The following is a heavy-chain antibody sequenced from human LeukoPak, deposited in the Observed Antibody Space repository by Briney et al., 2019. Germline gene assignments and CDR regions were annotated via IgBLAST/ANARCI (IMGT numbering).Heavy chain of an antibody. CDR3: ARQVSDYYYYYIDV. V-gene: IGHV4-39*01. CDR2: IYYSGTT. J-gene: IGHJ6*03. D-gene: IGHD3-10*01. Sequence: SETLSLTCSVSGGSISSSNYYWGWIRQPPGKGLEWIGTIYYSGTTYYNPSLESRVTISEDMSKNQFSLTLRSVTAADTAVYYCARQVSDYYYYYIDVWGKGTTVTVSS. CDR1: GGSISSSNYY.